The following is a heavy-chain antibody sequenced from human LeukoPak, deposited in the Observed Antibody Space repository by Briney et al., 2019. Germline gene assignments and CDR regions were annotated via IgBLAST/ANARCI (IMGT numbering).Heavy chain of an antibody. CDR2: IYPGDSDT. V-gene: IGHV5-51*01. CDR1: GYSSTSYW. CDR3: ARLDIVVVPAAMDPDY. Sequence: GESLKISCKGSGYSSTSYWIGWVRQMPGKGLEWMGIIYPGDSDTRYSPSFQGQVTISADKSISTAYLQWSSLKASDTAMYYCARLDIVVVPAAMDPDYWGQGTLVTVSS. J-gene: IGHJ4*02. D-gene: IGHD2-2*03.